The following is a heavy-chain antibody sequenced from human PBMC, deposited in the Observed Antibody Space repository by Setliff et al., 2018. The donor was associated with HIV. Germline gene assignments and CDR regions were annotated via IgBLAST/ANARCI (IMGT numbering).Heavy chain of an antibody. V-gene: IGHV4-59*01. CDR1: GGAISSYY. J-gene: IGHJ3*02. CDR2: IYYSGST. CDR3: ARVATGPESFDI. Sequence: SETLSLTCTVSGGAISSYYGSWIRQPPGKGLEWIGYIYYSGSTNYNPSLKSRVTISVDTSKNQFSLKLSSVTAADTAVYYCARVATGPESFDIWGQGTMVTVSS.